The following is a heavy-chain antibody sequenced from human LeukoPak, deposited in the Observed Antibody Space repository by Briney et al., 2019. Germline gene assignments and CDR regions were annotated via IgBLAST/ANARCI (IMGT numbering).Heavy chain of an antibody. J-gene: IGHJ1*01. CDR1: GGTFSSYA. Sequence: GASVKVSCKASGGTFSSYAISWVRQAPGQGLEWMGRIIPIFGTANYAQKFQGRVTITTDESTSTAYMELSSLRSEDTAVYYCARDYPLPPPYGDYFPIAFQHWGQGTLVTVSS. CDR3: ARDYPLPPPYGDYFPIAFQH. CDR2: IIPIFGTA. D-gene: IGHD4-17*01. V-gene: IGHV1-69*05.